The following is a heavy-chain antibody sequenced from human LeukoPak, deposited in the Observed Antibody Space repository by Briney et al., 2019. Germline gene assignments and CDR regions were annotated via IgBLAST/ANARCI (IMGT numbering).Heavy chain of an antibody. CDR2: IKQDGSEK. D-gene: IGHD5-24*01. CDR3: ARASDPWLQLT. Sequence: GGSLRLSCAASGFTFSNYWMIWVRQAPGKGLEWVGNIKQDGSEKRYADSVRGRFSISRNNAQTSLYLQMNSLRAEDTAVYYCARASDPWLQLTWGQGTLVTVSS. V-gene: IGHV3-7*05. CDR1: GFTFSNYW. J-gene: IGHJ5*02.